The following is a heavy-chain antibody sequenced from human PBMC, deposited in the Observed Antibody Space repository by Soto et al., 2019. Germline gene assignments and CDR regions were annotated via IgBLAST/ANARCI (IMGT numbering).Heavy chain of an antibody. J-gene: IGHJ4*02. CDR1: GGSISSGDYY. D-gene: IGHD1-26*01. V-gene: IGHV4-61*08. CDR3: AGFSSGTYLFGL. CDR2: IYGTGTT. Sequence: SETLSLTCTVSGGSISSGDYYWSWIRQPPGKGLEWIGYIYGTGTTNYAPSLKNRVTMSLHTSKNQFSLTLSSVTAADTAMYYCAGFSSGTYLFGLWGPGALVTVSS.